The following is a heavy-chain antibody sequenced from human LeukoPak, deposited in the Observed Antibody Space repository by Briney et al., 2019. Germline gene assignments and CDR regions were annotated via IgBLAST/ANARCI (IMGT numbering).Heavy chain of an antibody. J-gene: IGHJ3*02. D-gene: IGHD6-19*01. Sequence: KPSETLSLTCTVSGGSISSSSYYWGWIRQPPGKGLEWIGSIYYSGSTYYNPSLKSRVTISVDTSKNQFSLKLSSVTAADTAVYYCASPIAVAGINAFDIWGQGTMVTVSS. CDR2: IYYSGST. CDR1: GGSISSSSYY. V-gene: IGHV4-39*01. CDR3: ASPIAVAGINAFDI.